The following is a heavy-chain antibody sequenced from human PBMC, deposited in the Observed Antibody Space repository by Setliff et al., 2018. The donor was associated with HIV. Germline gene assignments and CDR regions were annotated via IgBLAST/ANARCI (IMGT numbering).Heavy chain of an antibody. J-gene: IGHJ5*02. CDR3: ARHDFWSGYHSWFDP. CDR2: IYYSGST. CDR1: GGSISSSSNY. V-gene: IGHV4-39*01. D-gene: IGHD3-3*01. Sequence: PSETLSLTCTVSGGSISSSSNYWGWIRQPPGKGLEWIGNIYYSGSTYYNPSLKSRVTIFVDMSKNQFSLRLTSVTAADTAMYYCARHDFWSGYHSWFDPWGQGTLVTVSS.